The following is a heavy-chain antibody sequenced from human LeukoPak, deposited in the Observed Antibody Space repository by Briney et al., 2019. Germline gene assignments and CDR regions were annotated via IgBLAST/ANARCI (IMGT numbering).Heavy chain of an antibody. D-gene: IGHD2-8*01. Sequence: SETLSLTCALYGGSFSGYYWSWIRQPPGKGLEWIGEINHSGSTNYNPSLKSRVTISVDTSKNQFSLKLSSVTAADTAVYYCASKTRTRYCTNGVCYGDYWGQGTLVTVSS. CDR3: ASKTRTRYCTNGVCYGDY. CDR2: INHSGST. CDR1: GGSFSGYY. V-gene: IGHV4-34*01. J-gene: IGHJ4*02.